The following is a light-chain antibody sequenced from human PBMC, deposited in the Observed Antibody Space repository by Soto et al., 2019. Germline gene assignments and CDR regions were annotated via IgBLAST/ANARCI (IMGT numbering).Light chain of an antibody. CDR2: GAS. V-gene: IGKV3-15*01. CDR1: QSVSSD. Sequence: EIVIPQSPATLSVSPGERATLFCRASQSVSSDLALYQQKSGQPPRLLSYGASTRATGVPARVIRRVSGTDFSLDISSLQSEDFAVYYRQHVNSWPPWAFGQGNKVEI. CDR3: QHVNSWPPWA. J-gene: IGKJ1*01.